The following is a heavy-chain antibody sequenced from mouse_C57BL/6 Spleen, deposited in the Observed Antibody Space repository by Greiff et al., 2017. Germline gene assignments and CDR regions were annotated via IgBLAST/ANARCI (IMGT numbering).Heavy chain of an antibody. J-gene: IGHJ3*01. CDR2: IYPGSGST. CDR3: ARDYGSSYPVAY. Sequence: QVQLQQPGAELVKPGASVKMSCKASGYTFTSYWITWVKQRPGQGLEWIGAIYPGSGSTHYNEKFKSKATLTVDTSYSTAYMQLSSLTSEDSAVYYCARDYGSSYPVAYWGQGTLVTVSA. CDR1: GYTFTSYW. D-gene: IGHD1-1*01. V-gene: IGHV1-55*01.